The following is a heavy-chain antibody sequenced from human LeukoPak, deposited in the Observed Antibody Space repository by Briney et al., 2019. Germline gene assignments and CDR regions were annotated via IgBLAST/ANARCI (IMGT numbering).Heavy chain of an antibody. V-gene: IGHV1-69*05. J-gene: IGHJ6*03. CDR3: ARGPGGSYYPYYYMDV. CDR1: GGTFSSYA. Sequence: GSSVKVSCKASGGTFSSYAISWVRLAPGQGLEWMGGIIPIFGTANYAQKFQGRVTITTDESTSTAYMELSSLRSEDTAVYYCARGPGGSYYPYYYMDVWGKGTTVTVSS. D-gene: IGHD3-10*01. CDR2: IIPIFGTA.